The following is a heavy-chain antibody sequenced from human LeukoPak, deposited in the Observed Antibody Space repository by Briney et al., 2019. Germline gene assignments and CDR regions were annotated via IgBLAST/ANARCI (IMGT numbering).Heavy chain of an antibody. CDR3: ARDLAGSSTSCYRF. CDR1: GFTFSSYS. D-gene: IGHD2-2*01. V-gene: IGHV3-21*01. J-gene: IGHJ4*02. CDR2: ISSSSSYI. Sequence: GGSLRLSCAASGFTFSSYSMNWVRQAPGKGLEWVSSISSSSSYIYYADSVKGRFTISRDNAKNSLYLQMNSLRAEDTAVYYCARDLAGSSTSCYRFWGQGTLVTVSS.